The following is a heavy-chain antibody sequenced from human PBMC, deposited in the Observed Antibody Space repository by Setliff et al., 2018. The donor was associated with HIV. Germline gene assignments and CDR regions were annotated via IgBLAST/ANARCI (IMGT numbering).Heavy chain of an antibody. Sequence: PGGSLRLSCAVSGFTFSSYSMTWVRQAPGKGLEWVAGMSGSDNTTFYADSVKGRFTVSRDNSKKTLYMVMDSLRAEDTAVYYCAKTAYYFNTGGPKGWFDPWGQGTLVTVSS. J-gene: IGHJ5*02. V-gene: IGHV3-23*01. D-gene: IGHD2-8*02. CDR1: GFTFSSYS. CDR2: MSGSDNTT. CDR3: AKTAYYFNTGGPKGWFDP.